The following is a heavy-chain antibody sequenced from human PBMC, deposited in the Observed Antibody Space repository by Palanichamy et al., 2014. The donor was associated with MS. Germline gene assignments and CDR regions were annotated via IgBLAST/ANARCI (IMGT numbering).Heavy chain of an antibody. CDR2: IYYTGST. CDR3: ERGGMGYSSGFGRAFDI. D-gene: IGHD6-19*01. J-gene: IGHJ3*02. Sequence: QLQLQESGPGLVKPSETPSLTCTVSGGSISISNYYWGWIRQPPGKGLEWIGTIYYTGSTYYNPSLKNRVTISIDPSKNQFSLKLTSVTAADTAVYYCERGGMGYSSGFGRAFDIWGQGTMVTVSS. CDR1: GGSISISNYY. V-gene: IGHV4-39*01.